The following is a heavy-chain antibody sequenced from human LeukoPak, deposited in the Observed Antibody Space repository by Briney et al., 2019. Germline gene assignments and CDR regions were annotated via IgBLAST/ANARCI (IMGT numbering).Heavy chain of an antibody. CDR1: GDSIRNSY. CDR2: IYYSGST. V-gene: IGHV4-59*01. D-gene: IGHD6-6*01. Sequence: SETLSLTCTVSGDSIRNSYWSWIRQPPGKGLEWIGYIYYSGSTNYNPSLKSRVTISVDTSKNQFSLELSSVTAADTAVYYCARVALAARRYYFDYWGQGTLVTVSS. CDR3: ARVALAARRYYFDY. J-gene: IGHJ4*02.